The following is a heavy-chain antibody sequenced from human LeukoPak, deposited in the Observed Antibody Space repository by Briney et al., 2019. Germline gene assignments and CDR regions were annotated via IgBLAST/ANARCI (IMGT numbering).Heavy chain of an antibody. CDR1: GFTFSSYS. J-gene: IGHJ4*02. CDR2: ISGSGGST. CDR3: APTFDSSGYQNVDY. V-gene: IGHV3-23*01. D-gene: IGHD3-22*01. Sequence: PGGSLRLSCAASGFTFSSYSMSWVRQAPGKGLEWGSGISGSGGSTYYADSVKGRFTISRDNSKNTLYLQMHSLRAEDTAVYYCAPTFDSSGYQNVDYWGQGTLVTVSS.